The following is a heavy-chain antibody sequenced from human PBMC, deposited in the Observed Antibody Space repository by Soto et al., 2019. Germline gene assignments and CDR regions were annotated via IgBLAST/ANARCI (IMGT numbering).Heavy chain of an antibody. J-gene: IGHJ5*02. D-gene: IGHD2-15*01. Sequence: SETLSLTCSVSRAFINSGGFYYSWIRQPPGKGLEWLGYIFHSGSTLYTPSLRGRLTLLADTSRNQLSLHLTSVTAADTAVYYCVRGGIAGHWFDPWGQGILVTVSS. CDR3: VRGGIAGHWFDP. CDR1: RAFINSGGFY. CDR2: IFHSGST. V-gene: IGHV4-31*03.